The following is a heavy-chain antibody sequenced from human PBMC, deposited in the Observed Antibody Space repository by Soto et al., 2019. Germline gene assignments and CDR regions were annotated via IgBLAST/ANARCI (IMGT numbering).Heavy chain of an antibody. CDR1: GFTFNTYS. J-gene: IGHJ3*01. Sequence: EVQLVESGGGLVKPGGSLRLSCAASGFTFNTYSLHWVRQAPGKGLEWVSSISSGSSYIYYADAVRGRFTISRDNAKNSLFLQMNSLTAEDTAVYYCAKDYSGSSDGGFDAFDVWGQGTTVTVSS. CDR2: ISSGSSYI. D-gene: IGHD6-13*01. CDR3: AKDYSGSSDGGFDAFDV. V-gene: IGHV3-21*01.